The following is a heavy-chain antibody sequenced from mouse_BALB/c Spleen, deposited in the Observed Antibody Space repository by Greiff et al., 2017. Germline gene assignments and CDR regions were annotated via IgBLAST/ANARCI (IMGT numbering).Heavy chain of an antibody. D-gene: IGHD4-1*01. Sequence: QVQLQQSGPGLVAPSQSLSITCTVSGFSLTGYGVNWVRQPPGKGLEWLGMIWGDGSTDYNSALKSRLSISKDNSKRQVFLKMNSLQTDDTARYYSARDEANWEVFAYWGEGTLVTVSA. CDR3: ARDEANWEVFAY. CDR1: GFSLTGYG. V-gene: IGHV2-6-7*01. CDR2: IWGDGST. J-gene: IGHJ3*01.